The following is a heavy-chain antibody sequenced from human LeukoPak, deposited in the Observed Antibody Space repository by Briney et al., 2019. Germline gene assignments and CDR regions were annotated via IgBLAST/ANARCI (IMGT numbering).Heavy chain of an antibody. CDR3: ARVFRIYMDV. Sequence: SQTLSLTCTVSGGSISSGSQYWSWIRQPAGKGLEWIGRIFTSGATTYHPSLKSRVTISADTSKNQFSLRLSPVTAADTAVYYCARVFRIYMDVWGKGTTVTVSS. CDR2: IFTSGAT. CDR1: GGSISSGSQY. J-gene: IGHJ6*03. V-gene: IGHV4-61*02. D-gene: IGHD3-10*02.